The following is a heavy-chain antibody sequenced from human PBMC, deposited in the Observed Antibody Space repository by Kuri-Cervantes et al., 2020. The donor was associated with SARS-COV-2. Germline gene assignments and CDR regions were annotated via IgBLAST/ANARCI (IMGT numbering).Heavy chain of an antibody. V-gene: IGHV3-74*01. CDR3: ARANYDSSGYYDGGDGAFDI. D-gene: IGHD3-22*01. J-gene: IGHJ3*02. CDR2: ISSDGNKT. Sequence: GGSLRLSCAASGFTISTYWMHWVRQAPGKGLVWVSRISSDGNKTNYADSVKGRFTISRDNARDTLYLQMNSLRAEDTAVYYCARANYDSSGYYDGGDGAFDIWGQGTMVTVSS. CDR1: GFTISTYW.